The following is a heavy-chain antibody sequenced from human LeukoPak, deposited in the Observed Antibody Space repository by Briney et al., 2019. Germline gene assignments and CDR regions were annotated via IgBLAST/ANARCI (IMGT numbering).Heavy chain of an antibody. CDR1: GFTFSTYN. CDR3: ARDPAGGQYDFWSGFYRFDS. Sequence: GGSLRLSCAASGFTFSTYNMNWLRQAPGKGLEWVSSITSSGTYIYYVDSVKGRFTISRDSAKNSLYLHMSSLRAEDTAVYYCARDPAGGQYDFWSGFYRFDSWGQGTLVTVSS. V-gene: IGHV3-21*01. D-gene: IGHD3-3*01. CDR2: ITSSGTYI. J-gene: IGHJ4*02.